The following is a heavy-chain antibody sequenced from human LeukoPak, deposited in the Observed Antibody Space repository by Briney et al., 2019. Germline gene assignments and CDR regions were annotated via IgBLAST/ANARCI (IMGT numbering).Heavy chain of an antibody. J-gene: IGHJ5*02. D-gene: IGHD3-22*01. CDR1: GFTFSSYG. CDR2: TWYDGSNK. Sequence: GGSLRLSCATSGFTFSSYGMHWVRQAPGKGLEWVAATWYDGSNKYYADSVKGRFTISRDNSKNTLYLQMNSLRAEDTAVYYCARDRSITYYYDSSGYYYWFDPWGQGTLVTVSS. CDR3: ARDRSITYYYDSSGYYYWFDP. V-gene: IGHV3-33*01.